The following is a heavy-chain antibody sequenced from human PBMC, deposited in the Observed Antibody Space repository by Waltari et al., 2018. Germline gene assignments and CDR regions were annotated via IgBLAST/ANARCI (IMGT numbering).Heavy chain of an antibody. V-gene: IGHV4-34*01. CDR1: GGSFSGYY. Sequence: QVQLQQWVAGLLKPSETLSLTCAVYGGSFSGYYWSWIRQPPGKGLEWIGEINHSGSTNYNPSLKSRVTISVDTSKNQFSLKLSSVTAADTAVYYCARTHTSGIAASGNNWFDPWGQGTLVTVSS. J-gene: IGHJ5*02. D-gene: IGHD6-13*01. CDR2: INHSGST. CDR3: ARTHTSGIAASGNNWFDP.